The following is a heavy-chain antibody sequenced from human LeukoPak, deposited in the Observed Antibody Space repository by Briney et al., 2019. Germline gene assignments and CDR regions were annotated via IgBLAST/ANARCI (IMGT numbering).Heavy chain of an antibody. CDR2: IKQDGSEK. Sequence: GGSLRLSCAASGFTSSSYWMSWVRQAPGKGLEWVANIKQDGSEKYYVDSVKGRFTISRDNAKNSLYLQMNSLRAEDTAVYYCARVLLWFGELYYFDYWGQGTLVTVSS. CDR1: GFTSSSYW. V-gene: IGHV3-7*01. D-gene: IGHD3-10*01. CDR3: ARVLLWFGELYYFDY. J-gene: IGHJ4*02.